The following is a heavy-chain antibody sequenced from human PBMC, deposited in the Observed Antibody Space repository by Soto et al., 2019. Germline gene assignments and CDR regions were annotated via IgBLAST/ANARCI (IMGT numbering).Heavy chain of an antibody. CDR2: IWYDGSNK. J-gene: IGHJ6*02. D-gene: IGHD3-10*01. Sequence: QVQLVESGGGVVQPGRSLRLSCAASGFTFSSYGMHWVRQAPGKGLEWVAVIWYDGSNKYYADSVKGRFTISRDNSKNTLYLQMNSLRAEDTAVYYCARVLLWFGETRGMDVWGQGTTVTVSS. CDR1: GFTFSSYG. CDR3: ARVLLWFGETRGMDV. V-gene: IGHV3-33*01.